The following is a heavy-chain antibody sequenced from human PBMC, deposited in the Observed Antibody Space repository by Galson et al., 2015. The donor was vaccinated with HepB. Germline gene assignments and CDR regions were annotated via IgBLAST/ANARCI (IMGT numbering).Heavy chain of an antibody. CDR3: AFSRDGYNWGY. CDR2: ISAYNGNT. V-gene: IGHV1-18*04. Sequence: SVKVSCKASGYTFTSYGISWVRQAPGQGLEWMGWISAYNGNTNYAQKLQGRVTMTTDTSTSTAYMELRSLRSHDTAVYYCAFSRDGYNWGYWGQGTLVTVSS. D-gene: IGHD5-24*01. CDR1: GYTFTSYG. J-gene: IGHJ4*02.